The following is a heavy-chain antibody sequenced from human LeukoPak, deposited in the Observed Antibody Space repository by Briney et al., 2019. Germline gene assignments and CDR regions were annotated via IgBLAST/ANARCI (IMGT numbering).Heavy chain of an antibody. CDR3: ARPKDHSDYYYMDV. Sequence: SETLSLTCTVSGGSISSSSYYWGWIRQPPGKGLEWIGSIYYSGSTYYNPSLKSRVTISVDTSKNQSSLKLSSVTAADTAVYYCARPKDHSDYYYMDVWGKGTTVTVSS. J-gene: IGHJ6*03. V-gene: IGHV4-39*01. D-gene: IGHD1-14*01. CDR1: GGSISSSSYY. CDR2: IYYSGST.